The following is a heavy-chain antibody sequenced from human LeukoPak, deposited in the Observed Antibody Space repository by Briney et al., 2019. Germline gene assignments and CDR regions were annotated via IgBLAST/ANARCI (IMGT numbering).Heavy chain of an antibody. V-gene: IGHV4-59*08. D-gene: IGHD3-22*01. CDR1: GGSISSYY. Sequence: SETLSLTCTVSGGSISSYYWSWIRQPPGKGLEWIGYIYYSGSTNYNPSLKSRVTISVDTSKNQFSLKLSSVTAADTAVYYCARRDGYYDSSGANDAFDIWGQGTMVTVSS. CDR3: ARRDGYYDSSGANDAFDI. J-gene: IGHJ3*02. CDR2: IYYSGST.